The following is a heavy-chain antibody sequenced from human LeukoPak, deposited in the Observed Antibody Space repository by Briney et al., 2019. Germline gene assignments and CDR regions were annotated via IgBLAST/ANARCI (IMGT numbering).Heavy chain of an antibody. CDR2: TYYRSKWYN. D-gene: IGHD6-13*01. Sequence: SQTLSLTCAISGDSVSSNGAAWNWIRQSPSRGLEWLGRTYYRSKWYNGYAVSVKSRIAINPDTSKIQFSLQLNSVTPEDTAVYYCARDQAAAGEYYYYGLDVWGQGTTVTVSS. CDR3: ARDQAAAGEYYYYGLDV. CDR1: GDSVSSNGAA. V-gene: IGHV6-1*01. J-gene: IGHJ6*02.